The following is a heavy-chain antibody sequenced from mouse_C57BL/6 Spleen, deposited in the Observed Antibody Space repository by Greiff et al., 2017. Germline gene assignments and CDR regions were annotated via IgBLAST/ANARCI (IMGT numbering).Heavy chain of an antibody. Sequence: QVQLQQPGAELVKPGASVKLSCKASGYTFTSYWMQWVKQRPGQGLEWIGEIDPSDSYTNYNQKFKGKATLTVDTSSSTAYMQLSSLTSEDSAVYYCAINYDYDVGYWGQGTTLTVSS. V-gene: IGHV1-50*01. D-gene: IGHD2-4*01. CDR2: IDPSDSYT. CDR3: AINYDYDVGY. J-gene: IGHJ2*01. CDR1: GYTFTSYW.